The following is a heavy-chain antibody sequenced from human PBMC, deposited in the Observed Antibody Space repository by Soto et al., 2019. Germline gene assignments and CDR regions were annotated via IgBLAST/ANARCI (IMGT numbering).Heavy chain of an antibody. CDR1: GFTFSRYW. CDR2: IKQDGSEE. V-gene: IGHV3-7*01. Sequence: EVQLVESGGGLVQPGGSLRLSCVDSGFTFSRYWMSWVRQAPVKGLEWVGNIKQDGSEENYVDSVKGRFTISRDNAKNSIYRQMSSLRAEDTAVYYCARIAASGRGWDVWGQGTTVVVSS. J-gene: IGHJ6*02. D-gene: IGHD6-13*01. CDR3: ARIAASGRGWDV.